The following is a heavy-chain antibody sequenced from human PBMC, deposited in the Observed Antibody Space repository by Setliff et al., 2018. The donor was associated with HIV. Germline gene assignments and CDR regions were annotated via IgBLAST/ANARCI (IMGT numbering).Heavy chain of an antibody. CDR2: NYLGAT. Sequence: ASVKVSCKTSGGTFSSYGSSWVRQAPGQWIEWMGWNYLGATNYAQRFRDRFTVTTDTSTSTAYMELRGMSPDDTALYFCARDCDHYYYDSSGYYWNAFDI. CDR1: GGTFSSYG. J-gene: IGHJ3*02. D-gene: IGHD3-22*01. V-gene: IGHV1-18*01. CDR3: ARDCDHYYYDSSGYYWNAFDI.